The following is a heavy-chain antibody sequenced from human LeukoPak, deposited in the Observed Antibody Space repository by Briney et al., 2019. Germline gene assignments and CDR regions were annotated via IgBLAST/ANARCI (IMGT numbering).Heavy chain of an antibody. CDR1: GGTFSSYA. J-gene: IGHJ4*02. D-gene: IGHD5-24*01. CDR2: IIPIFGTA. Sequence: SVKVSCKASGGTFSSYAISRVRQAPGQGLEWMGRIIPIFGTANYAQKFQGRVTITTDESTSTAYMELSSLRSEDTAVYYCARDRRDGYNRLDHWGQGTLVTVSS. CDR3: ARDRRDGYNRLDH. V-gene: IGHV1-69*05.